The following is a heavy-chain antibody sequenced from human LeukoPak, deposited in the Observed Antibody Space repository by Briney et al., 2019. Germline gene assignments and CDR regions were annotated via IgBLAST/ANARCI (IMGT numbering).Heavy chain of an antibody. CDR3: ARATASGSGRAYDH. CDR1: GESMTGHY. J-gene: IGHJ4*02. Sequence: SETLSLTCAVYGESMTGHYWTWIRQPPGKRLEWIGEIHHSGGINSNPSLKNRVTMSIDMSKNRFSLKLKSVTAADTAVYYCARATASGSGRAYDHWAQGNLVPVSS. V-gene: IGHV4-34*01. D-gene: IGHD3-10*01. CDR2: IHHSGGI.